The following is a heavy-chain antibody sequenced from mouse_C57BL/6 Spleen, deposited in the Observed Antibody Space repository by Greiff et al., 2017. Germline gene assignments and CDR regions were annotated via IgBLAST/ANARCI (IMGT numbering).Heavy chain of an antibody. J-gene: IGHJ3*01. V-gene: IGHV1-52*01. Sequence: VQLQQPGAELVRPGSSVKLSCKASGYTFTSYWMHWVKQRPIQGLEWIGNIDPSDSETHYNQKFKDKATLTVDKSSSTAYMQLSSLTSEDSAVYYCAREDGSSPAWFAYWGQGTLVTVSA. CDR2: IDPSDSET. CDR1: GYTFTSYW. CDR3: AREDGSSPAWFAY. D-gene: IGHD1-1*01.